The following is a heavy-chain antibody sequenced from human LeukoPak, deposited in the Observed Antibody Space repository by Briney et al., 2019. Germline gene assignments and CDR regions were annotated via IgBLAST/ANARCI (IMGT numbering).Heavy chain of an antibody. J-gene: IGHJ4*02. Sequence: PSETLSLTCTVSGGSLSSSSYYWGWIRQPPGTGLEWIGNIYYSGSTYYHPSLKSRVTMSVDASKNQFSLKLTSVTATDTALYYCARLYASSWYNFDSWGQGTLVTVSS. CDR3: ARLYASSWYNFDS. CDR2: IYYSGST. D-gene: IGHD6-13*01. CDR1: GGSLSSSSYY. V-gene: IGHV4-39*01.